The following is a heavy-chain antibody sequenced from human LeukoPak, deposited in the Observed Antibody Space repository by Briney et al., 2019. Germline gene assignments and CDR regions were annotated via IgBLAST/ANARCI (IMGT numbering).Heavy chain of an antibody. J-gene: IGHJ4*02. V-gene: IGHV3-7*01. CDR2: IKQDGSEK. D-gene: IGHD3-10*01. Sequence: GGSLRLSCAASGFTFSSYWMSWFRQAPGKGLEWVANIKQDGSEKYYVDSVKGRFTISRDNAKNSLYLQMNSLRAEDTAVYYCARLITMVRAAHFDYWGQGTLVTVSS. CDR3: ARLITMVRAAHFDY. CDR1: GFTFSSYW.